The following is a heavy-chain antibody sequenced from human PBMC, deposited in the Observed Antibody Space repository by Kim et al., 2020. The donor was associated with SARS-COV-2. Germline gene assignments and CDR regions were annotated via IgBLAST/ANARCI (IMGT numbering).Heavy chain of an antibody. CDR3: ARGLRGQPGYEYYGLDV. V-gene: IGHV6-1*01. Sequence: SQTLSLTCAISGDRVSNVYVLWNWIRQSPSRGLEWLGRTYYRSKWNSEYAGSVRSRISIIPDTSKNHFSLQLNFVTPEDTAIYFCARGLRGQPGYEYYGLDVWGQGTTVTVSS. CDR2: TYYRSKWNS. J-gene: IGHJ6*02. D-gene: IGHD5-18*01. CDR1: GDRVSNVYVL.